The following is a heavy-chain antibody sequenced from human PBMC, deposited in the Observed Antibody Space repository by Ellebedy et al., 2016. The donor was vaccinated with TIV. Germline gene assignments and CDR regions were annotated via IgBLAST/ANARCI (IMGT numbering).Heavy chain of an antibody. J-gene: IGHJ4*02. CDR1: GFTFSSFG. V-gene: IGHV3-30*18. Sequence: GESLKISXAASGFTFSSFGMHWVRQAPGKGLEWVALVSHDGNKYYAESVKGRFTVSRDNSKNTLNLQMNSLRAEDSAVYYCAKVDPRYGVAPFDSWGQGTLVTVSS. CDR3: AKVDPRYGVAPFDS. D-gene: IGHD3-3*01. CDR2: VSHDGNK.